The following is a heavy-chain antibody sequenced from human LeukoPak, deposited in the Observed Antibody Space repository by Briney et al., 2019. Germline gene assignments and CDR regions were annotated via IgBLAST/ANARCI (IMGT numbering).Heavy chain of an antibody. CDR3: ARLIVVAITSDY. CDR2: ISGSGGST. V-gene: IGHV3-23*01. Sequence: PGGSLRLSCAASGFTFSSYAMSWVRQAPGKGLEWVSAISGSGGSTYYADSVKGRFTISRDNSKNTLYLQMNSLRAEDTAVYYCARLIVVAITSDYWGQGTLVTVSS. D-gene: IGHD3-22*01. CDR1: GFTFSSYA. J-gene: IGHJ4*02.